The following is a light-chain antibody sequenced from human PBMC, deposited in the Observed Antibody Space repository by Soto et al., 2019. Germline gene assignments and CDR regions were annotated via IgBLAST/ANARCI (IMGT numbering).Light chain of an antibody. J-gene: IGKJ4*01. CDR2: GAS. Sequence: EIVLTQSPGTLSLSPGERATLSCRASQSVSSSYLAWYQQKPGQAPRLLIYGASSRATGIPARFSGSGSGTDFTLTISRLEPEDFAVYYCQQRSNWPPVTFGGGTKVDIK. CDR1: QSVSSSY. V-gene: IGKV3D-20*02. CDR3: QQRSNWPPVT.